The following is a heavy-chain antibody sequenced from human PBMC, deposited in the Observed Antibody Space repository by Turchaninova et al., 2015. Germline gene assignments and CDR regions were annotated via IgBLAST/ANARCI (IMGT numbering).Heavy chain of an antibody. CDR1: VGSISSISYS. D-gene: IGHD1-7*01. J-gene: IGHJ4*02. CDR3: ARPSNWNYPLDY. V-gene: IGHV4-39*01. Sequence: QLHLPGSGPGLVRPSEAMSLPCNLSVGSISSISYSWGWIRHPPGKGLDGIGIIYYSGSTYYNPSLKSRVTIYVDTSKNQFSLKLSSVTAADTAVYYCARPSNWNYPLDYWGQGTLVTVSS. CDR2: IYYSGST.